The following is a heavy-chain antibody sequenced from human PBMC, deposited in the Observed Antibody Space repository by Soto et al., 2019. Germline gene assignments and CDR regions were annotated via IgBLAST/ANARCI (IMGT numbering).Heavy chain of an antibody. Sequence: PGGSLRPSCAASGFTFTIYAMSWLRQAPGKGLEWFSGFSGSGVSTYSADSVKGLFTISRDNSKTTLYLQMNSLRAEDPAVYYCAKGPSLEWLLNPAYSYYYMDVWGKGTTVTVSS. CDR1: GFTFTIYA. CDR2: FSGSGVST. J-gene: IGHJ6*03. D-gene: IGHD3-3*01. V-gene: IGHV3-23*01. CDR3: AKGPSLEWLLNPAYSYYYMDV.